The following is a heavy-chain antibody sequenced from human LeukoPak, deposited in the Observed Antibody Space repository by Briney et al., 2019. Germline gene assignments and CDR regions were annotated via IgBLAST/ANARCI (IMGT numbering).Heavy chain of an antibody. CDR2: IVPIYGTA. CDR1: GGTFSNYP. V-gene: IGHV1-69*13. J-gene: IGHJ5*02. D-gene: IGHD5-24*01. CDR3: ATHTGGYNYWWFDI. Sequence: GASVNVSCKASGGTFSNYPIIWVRQAPGRGLEWLGGIVPIYGTANYALMFQGRITLTAHESTATAYMELRSLTSDDTAMYFCATHTGGYNYWWFDIWGQGTLVSVSS.